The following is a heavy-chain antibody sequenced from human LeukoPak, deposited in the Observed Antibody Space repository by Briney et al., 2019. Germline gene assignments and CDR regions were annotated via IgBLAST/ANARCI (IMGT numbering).Heavy chain of an antibody. CDR3: ARDPPAVSINTYA. D-gene: IGHD2-8*01. V-gene: IGHV3-66*01. J-gene: IGHJ4*02. Sequence: GGSLRLSCTASRFTVGNNYMNWVRQAPEKGLEWVSLIFSHGETSYADSVKGRFTISRDNSKNTLYLQMNGLRVEDTAVYYCARDPPAVSINTYAWGQGTLVTVSS. CDR1: RFTVGNNY. CDR2: IFSHGET.